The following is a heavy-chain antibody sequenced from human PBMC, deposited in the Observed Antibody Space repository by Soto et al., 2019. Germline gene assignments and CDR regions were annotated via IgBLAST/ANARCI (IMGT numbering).Heavy chain of an antibody. CDR2: IIPIFGTA. V-gene: IGHV1-69*13. CDR1: GGTFSSYA. Sequence: GASVKVSCTASGGTFSSYAISWVRQAPGQGLEWMGGIIPIFGTANYAQKFQGRVTITADESTSTAYMELSSLRSEDTAVYYCARESAYGDRVEYFQHWGQGTLVTVSS. D-gene: IGHD4-17*01. CDR3: ARESAYGDRVEYFQH. J-gene: IGHJ1*01.